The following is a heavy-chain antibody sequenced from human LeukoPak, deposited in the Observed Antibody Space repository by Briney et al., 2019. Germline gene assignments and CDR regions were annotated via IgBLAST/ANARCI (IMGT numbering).Heavy chain of an antibody. CDR1: GFTLSSYG. CDR2: IWYDGSNK. V-gene: IGHV3-33*06. D-gene: IGHD1-1*01. CDR3: AKDVAPNWNDDAFDI. J-gene: IGHJ3*02. Sequence: GGSLRLSCAASGFTLSSYGVHWVRQAPGKGLEWVAVIWYDGSNKYYADSVKGRFTISRDNSKNTLYLQMNSLRAEDTAVYYCAKDVAPNWNDDAFDIWGQGTMVTVSS.